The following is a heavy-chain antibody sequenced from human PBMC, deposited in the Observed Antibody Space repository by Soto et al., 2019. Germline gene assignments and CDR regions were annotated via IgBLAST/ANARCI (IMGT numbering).Heavy chain of an antibody. CDR3: AKGYSFGFEF. J-gene: IGHJ4*02. V-gene: IGHV3-23*01. CDR1: GFTFSNFA. D-gene: IGHD4-4*01. CDR2: TSGSGVST. Sequence: PGGSLRLSCAASGFTFSNFAMSWVRQAPGKGLEWVSATSGSGVSTFYADSVKGRFTISRDNSKNTVSLQMSSLRAEDTAIYYCAKGYSFGFEFWRQGILVTVSS.